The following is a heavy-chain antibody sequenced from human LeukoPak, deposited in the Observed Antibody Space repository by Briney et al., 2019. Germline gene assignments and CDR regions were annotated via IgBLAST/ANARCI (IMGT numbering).Heavy chain of an antibody. V-gene: IGHV3-30*02. J-gene: IGHJ4*02. D-gene: IGHD5-18*01. Sequence: PGGSLRLSCAASGFTFSSYGMHWVRQAPGKGLEWVAFIRHDGSNKYYADSVKGRFTISRDNSKNTLYLQMNSLRAEDTAVYYCARDFYTAMVPGDYWGQGTLVTVSS. CDR3: ARDFYTAMVPGDY. CDR1: GFTFSSYG. CDR2: IRHDGSNK.